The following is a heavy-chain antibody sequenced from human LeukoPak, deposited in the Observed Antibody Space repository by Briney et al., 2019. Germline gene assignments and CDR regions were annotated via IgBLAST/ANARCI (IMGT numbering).Heavy chain of an antibody. CDR1: AFTFSNYA. J-gene: IGHJ4*02. Sequence: GGSLRLSCAASAFTFSNYAMNWVRQAPGKGLEWVSSISGSGGSTYYSDSVKGRFTITRDNSKNTLNLKIHSLRAEASAIYKCAKDRVAAAGTGSDYWGQGTLVTVSS. D-gene: IGHD6-13*01. V-gene: IGHV3-23*01. CDR2: ISGSGGST. CDR3: AKDRVAAAGTGSDY.